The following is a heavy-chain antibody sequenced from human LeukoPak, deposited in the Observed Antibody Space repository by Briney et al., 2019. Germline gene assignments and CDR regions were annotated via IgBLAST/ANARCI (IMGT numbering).Heavy chain of an antibody. CDR2: IYTSGST. J-gene: IGHJ6*02. CDR1: GGSISSYY. Sequence: SETLSLTCTVSGGSISSYYWSWIRQPAGKGLEWIGRIYTSGSTNYNPSLKSRVTISVDTSKNQFSLKLSSVTAADTAVYYCARRFPFYDSSAGMDVWGQGTTVTVSS. D-gene: IGHD3-22*01. CDR3: ARRFPFYDSSAGMDV. V-gene: IGHV4-4*07.